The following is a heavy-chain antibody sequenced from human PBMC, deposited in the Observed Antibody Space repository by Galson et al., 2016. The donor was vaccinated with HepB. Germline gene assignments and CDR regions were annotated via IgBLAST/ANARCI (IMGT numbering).Heavy chain of an antibody. CDR3: ARNYDFLSGYSVLDY. D-gene: IGHD3-3*01. J-gene: IGHJ4*02. CDR1: GGSISSGVYY. V-gene: IGHV4-31*03. CDR2: IHYTGGT. Sequence: TLSLTCTVSGGSISSGVYYWSWVRQHPGKGLEWIGYIHYTGGTYYNPSLKSRVTISVDTSKNQFSLKLSSVTAADTAVYYCARNYDFLSGYSVLDYWGQGTLVTVSS.